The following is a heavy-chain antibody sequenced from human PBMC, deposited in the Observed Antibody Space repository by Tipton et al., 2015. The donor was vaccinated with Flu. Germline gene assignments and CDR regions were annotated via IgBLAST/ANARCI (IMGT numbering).Heavy chain of an antibody. Sequence: TLSLTCTVSVGSIRGYYWNWIRQFPGKGLEWIGFVYYTGSTNYKSSLKSRVTISTDTSTNQVSLKMNSVIAAETAVYYCARGPPGPSIRAYYFDIWGQGALVTVSS. CDR3: ARGPPGPSIRAYYFDI. J-gene: IGHJ4*02. CDR2: VYYTGST. D-gene: IGHD2-21*01. CDR1: VGSIRGYY. V-gene: IGHV4-59*01.